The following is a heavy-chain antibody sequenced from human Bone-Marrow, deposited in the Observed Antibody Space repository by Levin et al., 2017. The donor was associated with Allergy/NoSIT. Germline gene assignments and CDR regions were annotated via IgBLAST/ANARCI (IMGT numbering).Heavy chain of an antibody. V-gene: IGHV4-30-2*01. Sequence: SETLSLTCAVSGGSISSGGYSWSWIRQPPGKGLEWIGYIYHSGSTYYNPSLKSRVTISVDRSKNQFSLKLSSVTAADTAVYYCARLGGYYYDSSGYDYWGQGTLVTVSS. CDR3: ARLGGYYYDSSGYDY. CDR1: GGSISSGGYS. CDR2: IYHSGST. D-gene: IGHD3-22*01. J-gene: IGHJ4*02.